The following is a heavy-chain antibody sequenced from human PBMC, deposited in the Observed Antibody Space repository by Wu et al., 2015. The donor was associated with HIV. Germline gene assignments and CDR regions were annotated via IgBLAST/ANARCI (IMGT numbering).Heavy chain of an antibody. J-gene: IGHJ5*02. CDR2: ISAYNGNT. CDR3: ARDLCVRGXCYRSPGDWFDP. D-gene: IGHD2-8*02. CDR1: GDSFRKYG. V-gene: IGHV1-18*04. Sequence: QVQLVQSGVEVKKPGSSVKVSCKTSGDSFRKYGFSWVRQAPGQGLEWMGWISAYNGNTNYAQKLQGRVTMTTDTSTSTAYMELRSLRSDDTAVYYCARDLCVRGXCYRSPGDWFDPWGQGNL.